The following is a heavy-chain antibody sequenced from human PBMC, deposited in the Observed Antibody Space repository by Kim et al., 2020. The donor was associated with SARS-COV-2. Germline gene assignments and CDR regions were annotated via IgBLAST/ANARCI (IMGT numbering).Heavy chain of an antibody. CDR3: ARVPYYYYYYGMDV. J-gene: IGHJ6*02. V-gene: IGHV3-21*01. CDR2: ISSSSSYI. CDR1: GFTFSSYS. Sequence: GGSLRLSCAASGFTFSSYSMNWVRQAPGKGLEWVSSISSSSSYIYYADSVKGRFTISRDNAKNSLYLQMNSLGAEDTAVYYCARVPYYYYYYGMDVWGQGTTVTVSS.